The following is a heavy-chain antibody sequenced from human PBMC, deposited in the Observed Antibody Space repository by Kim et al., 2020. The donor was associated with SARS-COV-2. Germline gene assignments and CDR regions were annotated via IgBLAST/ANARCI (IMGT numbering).Heavy chain of an antibody. D-gene: IGHD3-10*01. Sequence: SETLSLTCAVYGGSFSGYYWSWIRQPPGKGLEWIGEINHSGSTNYNPSLKSRVTISVDTSKNQFSLKLSSVTAADTAVYYCARGSRGPPLYGMDVWGQGTTVTVSS. CDR3: ARGSRGPPLYGMDV. V-gene: IGHV4-34*01. CDR1: GGSFSGYY. J-gene: IGHJ6*02. CDR2: INHSGST.